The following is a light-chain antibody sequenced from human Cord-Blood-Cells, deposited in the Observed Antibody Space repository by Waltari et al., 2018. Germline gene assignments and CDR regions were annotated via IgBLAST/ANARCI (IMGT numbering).Light chain of an antibody. J-gene: IGKJ4*01. CDR3: QQYGSSPLT. CDR1: QSVSSSY. V-gene: IGKV3-20*01. Sequence: EIVLTQSPGTLSLSPGERATLSCRASQSVSSSYLAWYQQKPGQAPRLLLYGASSRATGIPDRVSGSGSGTGFTLTISRLEPEDFAVYYCQQYGSSPLTFGGGTKVEIK. CDR2: GAS.